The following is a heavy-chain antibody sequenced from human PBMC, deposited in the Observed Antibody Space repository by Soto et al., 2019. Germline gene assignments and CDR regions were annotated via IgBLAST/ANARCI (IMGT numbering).Heavy chain of an antibody. CDR3: ARESATTHDGFDI. D-gene: IGHD4-17*01. CDR1: GYTFTSYD. Sequence: QVQVVQSGAEVKKPGASVKVSCKTSGYTFTSYDISWVRQAPGQGLEWMGWISGYNGNTNYAQKLQGRVTMTPDTSTSTAYLELRSLRSDDTAVYYCARESATTHDGFDIWGQGTMVIVSS. J-gene: IGHJ3*02. V-gene: IGHV1-18*01. CDR2: ISGYNGNT.